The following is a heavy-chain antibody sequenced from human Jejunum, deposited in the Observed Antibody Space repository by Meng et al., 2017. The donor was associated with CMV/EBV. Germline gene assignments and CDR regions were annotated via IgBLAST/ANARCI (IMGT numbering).Heavy chain of an antibody. CDR2: INHSGNT. D-gene: IGHD5-12*01. CDR1: GGSFSGYD. CDR3: ARGGLRLGRYGFDI. J-gene: IGHJ3*02. V-gene: IGHV4-34*01. Sequence: VYGGSFSGYDWSWIRQPPGKGLEWIGEINHSGNTNYNPSLKSRVTILVDTSKNQFSLKLSSVTAADTAVYYCARGGLRLGRYGFDIWGQGTKVTVSS.